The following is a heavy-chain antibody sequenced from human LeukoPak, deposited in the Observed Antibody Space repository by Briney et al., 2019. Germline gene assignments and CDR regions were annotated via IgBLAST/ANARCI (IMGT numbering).Heavy chain of an antibody. J-gene: IGHJ4*02. Sequence: SVKVSCKASGGTFSSYAISWVRQAPGQGLEWMGRIIPILGIANYAQKFQGRVTITADKSTSTAYMELRSLRSDDTAVYYCARLCGGDCAPFDYWGQGTLVTVSS. CDR2: IIPILGIA. CDR1: GGTFSSYA. D-gene: IGHD2-21*02. CDR3: ARLCGGDCAPFDY. V-gene: IGHV1-69*04.